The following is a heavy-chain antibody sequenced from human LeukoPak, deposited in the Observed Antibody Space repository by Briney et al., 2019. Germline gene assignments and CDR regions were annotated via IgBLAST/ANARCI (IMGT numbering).Heavy chain of an antibody. CDR1: GGTFSSYA. V-gene: IGHV1-69*01. J-gene: IGHJ4*02. CDR2: IIPIFGTA. Sequence: GSSVKVSCKASGGTFSSYAISWVRQAPGQGLEWMGGIIPIFGTANYAQKFQGRVTITADESTSTAYMELGSLRSEDTAVYYCARDALHSRPLDYWGQGTLATVSS. CDR3: ARDALHSRPLDY.